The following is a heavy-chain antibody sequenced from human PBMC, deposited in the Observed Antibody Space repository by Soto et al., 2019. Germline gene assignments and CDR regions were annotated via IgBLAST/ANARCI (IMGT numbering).Heavy chain of an antibody. Sequence: PGGSLRLSCAAASGFTFGTFAMSWVRQAPGKGLEWVSTFSGTSHSIYYADSVKGRFSMSRDNSKNTLSLQMNSLRAEDTAIYYCARVSQLYSYARGCFDLWGPGTQVTVSS. CDR1: GFTFGTFA. CDR3: ARVSQLYSYARGCFDL. J-gene: IGHJ5*02. D-gene: IGHD5-18*01. V-gene: IGHV3-23*01. CDR2: FSGTSHSI.